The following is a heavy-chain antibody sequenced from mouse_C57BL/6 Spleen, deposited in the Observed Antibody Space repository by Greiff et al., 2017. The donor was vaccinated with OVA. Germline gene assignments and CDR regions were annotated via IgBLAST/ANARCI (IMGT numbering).Heavy chain of an antibody. V-gene: IGHV2-6-1*01. CDR3: ARHAMDDGYSPGAMDY. CDR1: GFSLTSYG. J-gene: IGHJ4*01. CDR2: IWSDGST. D-gene: IGHD2-3*01. Sequence: VQLVESGPGLVAPSQSLSITCTVSGFSLTSYGVHWVRQPPGKGLEWLVVIWSDGSTTYNSALKSRLSISKDNSKSQVFLKMNSLQTDDTAMYYCARHAMDDGYSPGAMDYWGQGTSVTVSS.